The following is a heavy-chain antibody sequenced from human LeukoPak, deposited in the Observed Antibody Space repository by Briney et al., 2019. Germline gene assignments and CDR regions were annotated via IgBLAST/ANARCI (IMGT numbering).Heavy chain of an antibody. CDR1: GYIFTGYY. CDR3: GRWNDAFDI. V-gene: IGHV1-2*02. D-gene: IGHD1-1*01. CDR2: INPNSGDT. J-gene: IGHJ3*02. Sequence: ASVKVSCKASGYIFTGYYMHWVRQAPGQGLEWMGWINPNSGDTNYAQKFQGRVTMTRDTSISTAYMELSRLRSDDTAVYYCGRWNDAFDIWGQGTMVTVSS.